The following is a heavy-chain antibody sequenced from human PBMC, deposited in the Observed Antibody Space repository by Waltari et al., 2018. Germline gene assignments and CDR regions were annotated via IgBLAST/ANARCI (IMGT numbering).Heavy chain of an antibody. D-gene: IGHD3-10*01. J-gene: IGHJ5*02. Sequence: QVQLQESGPGLVKPSETLSLTCTVSGGSISSHYWSWIRQPPGKGLEWIGYIHYRGSTNYNPSLKSRVTISVDTSKNQFSLKLSSVTAADTAVYYCARASGSYLGWVDPGGQGTLVTVSS. CDR2: IHYRGST. CDR3: ARASGSYLGWVDP. V-gene: IGHV4-59*11. CDR1: GGSISSHY.